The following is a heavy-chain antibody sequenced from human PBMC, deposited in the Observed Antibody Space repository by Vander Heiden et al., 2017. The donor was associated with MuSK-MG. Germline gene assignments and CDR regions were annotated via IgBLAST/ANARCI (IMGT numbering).Heavy chain of an antibody. CDR3: ARVSSFLAARPTDAFDI. V-gene: IGHV3-30*04. CDR2: ISYDGSNK. CDR1: GFPCSSYA. J-gene: IGHJ3*02. Sequence: QVQLVESGGGVVQPGRALRLSCSASGFPCSSYAMHWVRQAPGKGLEWVAVISYDGSNKYYADSVKGRFTISRDNSKNTLYLQMNSLRAEDTAVYYCARVSSFLAARPTDAFDIWGQGTMVTVSS. D-gene: IGHD6-6*01.